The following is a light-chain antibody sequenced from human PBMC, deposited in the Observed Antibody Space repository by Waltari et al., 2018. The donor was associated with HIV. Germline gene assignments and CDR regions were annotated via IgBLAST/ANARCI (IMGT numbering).Light chain of an antibody. V-gene: IGLV1-36*01. CDR1: SSYIASNA. CDR3: AAWDDGLNGYV. CDR2: YED. J-gene: IGLJ1*01. Sequence: QSVLTHPPSVSGAPRQTVTIAWSGGSSYIASNAVKWYQQLPGKTTKLLIYYEDELPSGGAGRFSCSKSGTSASLAISGLQSEDEADYYCAAWDDGLNGYVFGTGTKLTVL.